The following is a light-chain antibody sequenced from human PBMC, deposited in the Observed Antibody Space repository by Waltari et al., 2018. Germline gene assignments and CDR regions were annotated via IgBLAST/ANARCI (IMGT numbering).Light chain of an antibody. Sequence: DIQMTQSPSTLSASVGDRVTITCRASQSNNNLLAWYQQKPGNAPKVLIYDASNLESGVQSRLSGIGSGTEVTLTISSLQPDDFGTYYCQHYHSYPVSFGQGTKLEIK. J-gene: IGKJ2*03. CDR2: DAS. CDR3: QHYHSYPVS. CDR1: QSNNNL. V-gene: IGKV1-5*03.